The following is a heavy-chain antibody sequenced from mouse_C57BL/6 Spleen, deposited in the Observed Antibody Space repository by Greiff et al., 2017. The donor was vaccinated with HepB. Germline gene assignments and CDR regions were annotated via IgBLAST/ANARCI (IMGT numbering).Heavy chain of an antibody. CDR1: GFTFSSYG. J-gene: IGHJ4*01. Sequence: EVKLQESGGDLVKPGGSLKLSCAASGFTFSSYGMSWVRQTPDKRLEWVATISSGGSYTYYPDSVKGRFTISRDNAKNTLYLQMSSLKSEDTAMYYCARGRIGNNYAMDYWGQGTSVTVSS. D-gene: IGHD2-14*01. V-gene: IGHV5-6*01. CDR3: ARGRIGNNYAMDY. CDR2: ISSGGSYT.